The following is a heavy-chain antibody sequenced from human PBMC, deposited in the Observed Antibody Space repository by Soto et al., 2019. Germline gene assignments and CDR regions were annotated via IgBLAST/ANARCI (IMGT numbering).Heavy chain of an antibody. V-gene: IGHV3-7*05. Sequence: GGSLRLSCAASGFTFSSYWMSWVRQAPGKGLEWVANIKQDGSEKYYVDSVKGRFTISRDNAKNSLYLQMNSLRAEDTAVYYCARELGGPPLWFGDLGVGYYYYYGMDVWGQGTTVTVSS. J-gene: IGHJ6*02. CDR1: GFTFSSYW. CDR2: IKQDGSEK. CDR3: ARELGGPPLWFGDLGVGYYYYYGMDV. D-gene: IGHD3-10*01.